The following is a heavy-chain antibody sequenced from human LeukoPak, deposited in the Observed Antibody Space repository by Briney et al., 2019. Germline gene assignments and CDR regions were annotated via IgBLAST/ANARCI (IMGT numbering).Heavy chain of an antibody. CDR1: GFIFSSYS. CDR3: ARDHEGVVGTTGRIDY. V-gene: IGHV3-21*01. J-gene: IGHJ4*02. CDR2: ISTSSSYI. D-gene: IGHD1-26*01. Sequence: GGSLRLSCAASGFIFSSYSMSWVRQAPGKGLEWVSSISTSSSYIYYADSVKGRFTISRDNAKNSLYLQMNSLRAEDTAMYYCARDHEGVVGTTGRIDYWGQGTLVTVSS.